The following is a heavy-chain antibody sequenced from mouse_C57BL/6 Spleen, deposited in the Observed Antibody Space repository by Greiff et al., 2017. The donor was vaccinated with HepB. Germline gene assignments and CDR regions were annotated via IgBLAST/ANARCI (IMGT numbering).Heavy chain of an antibody. CDR3: ARDGGTTVVGAFDY. V-gene: IGHV5-4*01. D-gene: IGHD1-1*01. CDR1: GFTFSSYA. J-gene: IGHJ2*01. Sequence: EVHLVESGGGLVKPGGSLKLSCAASGFTFSSYAMSWVRQTPEKRLEWVATISDGGSYTYYPDNVKGRFTISRDNAKNNLYLQMSHLKSEDTAMYYSARDGGTTVVGAFDYWGQGTTLTVSS. CDR2: ISDGGSYT.